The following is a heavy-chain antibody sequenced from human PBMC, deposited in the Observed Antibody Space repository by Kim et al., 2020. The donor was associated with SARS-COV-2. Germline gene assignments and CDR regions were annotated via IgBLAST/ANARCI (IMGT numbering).Heavy chain of an antibody. CDR1: GYTFSNNP. V-gene: IGHV7-4-1*02. Sequence: ASVKVSCKASGYTFSNNPINWMRQAPGQGLEWMGWIDTRTGKPAYAQGFTGRFVFSVDTSVTTTYLHITSLKAEDTAVYYCSRGTGPVDYWGQGTLVIVS. J-gene: IGHJ4*02. CDR3: SRGTGPVDY. CDR2: IDTRTGKP.